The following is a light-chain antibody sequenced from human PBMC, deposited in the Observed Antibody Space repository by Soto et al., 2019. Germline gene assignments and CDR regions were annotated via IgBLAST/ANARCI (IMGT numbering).Light chain of an antibody. CDR3: QQYNNWPWT. CDR1: QTVNSD. J-gene: IGKJ1*01. V-gene: IGKV3D-15*01. CDR2: AAS. Sequence: EIVLTQSPATLSLSPGERATLSCRASQTVNSDYLTWYQQKPGQAPRLLIYAASSGATGIPDRFSGSGSGTEFTLTISSLQSEDFAVYYCQQYNNWPWTFGQGTKVDIK.